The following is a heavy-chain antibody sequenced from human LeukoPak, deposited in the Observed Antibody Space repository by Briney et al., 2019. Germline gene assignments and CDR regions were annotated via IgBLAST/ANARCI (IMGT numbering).Heavy chain of an antibody. J-gene: IGHJ4*02. Sequence: GGSLRLSCAASGFTFSDYYMSWIRQAPGKGLEWVSYISSSGSTIYYADSVKGRFTISRDNSKNTLYLQMNSLRAEDTAVYYCAKEDSSGYYSRYYFDYWGQGTLVTVSS. D-gene: IGHD3-22*01. CDR3: AKEDSSGYYSRYYFDY. V-gene: IGHV3-11*01. CDR1: GFTFSDYY. CDR2: ISSSGSTI.